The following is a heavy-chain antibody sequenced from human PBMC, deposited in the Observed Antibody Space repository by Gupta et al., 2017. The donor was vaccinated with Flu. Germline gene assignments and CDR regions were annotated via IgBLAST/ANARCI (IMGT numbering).Heavy chain of an antibody. Sequence: EVQLVESGGGLVKPGGSLRPSCAASGFTFSRYSMNWVRQAPGKGLEWVSSISSSSSYIYYADSVKGRFTISRDNAKNSLYLQMNSLRAEDTAVYYCARVLTASFDYWGQGTLVTVSS. V-gene: IGHV3-21*01. CDR3: ARVLTASFDY. J-gene: IGHJ4*02. CDR1: GFTFSRYS. CDR2: ISSSSSYI. D-gene: IGHD2-21*02.